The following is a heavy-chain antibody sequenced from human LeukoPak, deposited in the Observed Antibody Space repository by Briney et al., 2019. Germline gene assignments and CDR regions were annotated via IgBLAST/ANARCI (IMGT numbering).Heavy chain of an antibody. J-gene: IGHJ1*01. D-gene: IGHD4-23*01. CDR1: GYTFTNYG. CDR2: ISAYNGYT. CDR3: ARDKAVTTEVTQHFQH. V-gene: IGHV1-18*01. Sequence: ASVKVSCKASGYTFTNYGISWVRQAPGQGLEWMGWISAYNGYTDYAQKLQFRVTMTTDTSTSAAYMELRSLRSDDTAVYYCARDKAVTTEVTQHFQHWGQGTLVTVSS.